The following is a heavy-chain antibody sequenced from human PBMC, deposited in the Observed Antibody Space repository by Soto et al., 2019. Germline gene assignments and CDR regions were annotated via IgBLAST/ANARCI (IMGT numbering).Heavy chain of an antibody. CDR1: GCSISSSSYY. J-gene: IGHJ6*04. D-gene: IGHD6-19*01. Sequence: SETLSLTCTVSGCSISSSSYYWGWIRQPPGKGLEWIGGIYYSGSTYYNPSLKSRVTISVDTSKNQFSLKLSSVTAADTAVYYCARAAGDSSGWYGDYYDYYGMDVWGKGTTVT. CDR3: ARAAGDSSGWYGDYYDYYGMDV. CDR2: IYYSGST. V-gene: IGHV4-39*01.